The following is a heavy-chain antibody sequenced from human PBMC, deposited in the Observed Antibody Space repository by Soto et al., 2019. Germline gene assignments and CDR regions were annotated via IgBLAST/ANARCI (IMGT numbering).Heavy chain of an antibody. D-gene: IGHD2-15*01. CDR2: INSDGSST. J-gene: IGHJ4*02. CDR3: ARPTSLGGNPFDY. CDR1: GFTFSSYW. V-gene: IGHV3-74*01. Sequence: EVQLVESGGGLVQPGGSLRLSCAASGFTFSSYWMHWVRQAPGKWLVWVSRINSDGSSTIYADSVKGRFTISRDNAKNTLYLQMNSLRAEDTAVYYCARPTSLGGNPFDYWGQGTLVTVSS.